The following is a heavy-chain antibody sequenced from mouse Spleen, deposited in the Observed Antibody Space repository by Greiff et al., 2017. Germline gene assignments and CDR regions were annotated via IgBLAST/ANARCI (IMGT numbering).Heavy chain of an antibody. CDR1: GYTFTSYG. D-gene: IGHD2-14*01. V-gene: IGHV1-81*01. J-gene: IGHJ2*01. CDR2: IYPRSGNT. Sequence: VKLMESGAELARPGASVKLSCKASGYTFTSYGISWVKQRTGQGLEWIGEIYPRSGNTYYNEKFKGKATLTADKSSSTAYMELRSLTSEDSAVYFCARSRYRYDEDYFDYWGQGTTLTVSS. CDR3: ARSRYRYDEDYFDY.